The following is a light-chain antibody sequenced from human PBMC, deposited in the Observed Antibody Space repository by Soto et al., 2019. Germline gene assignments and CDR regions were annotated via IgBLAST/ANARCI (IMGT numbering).Light chain of an antibody. CDR3: QAHNTYPFT. CDR1: QAISSS. Sequence: DIQLTQSPSFLSAFVGDSVTLTCRASQAISSSLAWYHQKPGRAPKLLIYDAATLQSGVPSRFSGSGSGTDSTPTIPSLQPEAFATSYCQAHNTYPFTCGPGTKVDVK. CDR2: DAA. V-gene: IGKV1-9*01. J-gene: IGKJ3*01.